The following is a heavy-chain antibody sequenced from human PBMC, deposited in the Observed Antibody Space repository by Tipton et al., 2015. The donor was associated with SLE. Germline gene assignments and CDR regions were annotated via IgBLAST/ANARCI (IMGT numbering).Heavy chain of an antibody. D-gene: IGHD3-16*01. Sequence: GLVKPSETLSLTCTVSGGSISSYYWSWIRQPPGKGLEWIGYVHASGSTNYNSSLESRVTISIDTSRNQFSLKLTSVTAADTAVYYCARSDGGYWGQGTLVTVSS. V-gene: IGHV4-59*01. CDR1: GGSISSYY. CDR3: ARSDGGY. CDR2: VHASGST. J-gene: IGHJ4*02.